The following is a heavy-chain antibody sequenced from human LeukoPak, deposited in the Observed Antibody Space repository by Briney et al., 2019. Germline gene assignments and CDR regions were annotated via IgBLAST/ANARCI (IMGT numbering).Heavy chain of an antibody. V-gene: IGHV3-9*01. J-gene: IGHJ4*02. CDR2: ISWNSGSI. CDR3: AKDRVDSGSYFDY. CDR1: GFTFDEYA. Sequence: GGSLRLSCAASGFTFDEYAMHWVRQAPGKGLEWVSGISWNSGSIGYADSVKGRFTISRDNAKNSLYLQMNSLRAEDTALYYCAKDRVDSGSYFDYWGQGTLVTVSS. D-gene: IGHD1-26*01.